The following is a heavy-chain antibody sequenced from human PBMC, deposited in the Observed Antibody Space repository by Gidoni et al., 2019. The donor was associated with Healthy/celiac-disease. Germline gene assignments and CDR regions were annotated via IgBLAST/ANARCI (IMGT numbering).Heavy chain of an antibody. D-gene: IGHD3-3*01. CDR1: GFTFSSYG. V-gene: IGHV3-33*01. Sequence: QVQLVESGGGVVQPGWSLRLSCAASGFTFSSYGRHWVRQAPGKGLEWVAVIWYDGSNKYYADSVKGRFTISRDNSKNTLYLQMNSLRAEDTAVYYCARDWYYDFWSGYSYAFDIWGQGTMVTVSS. J-gene: IGHJ3*02. CDR3: ARDWYYDFWSGYSYAFDI. CDR2: IWYDGSNK.